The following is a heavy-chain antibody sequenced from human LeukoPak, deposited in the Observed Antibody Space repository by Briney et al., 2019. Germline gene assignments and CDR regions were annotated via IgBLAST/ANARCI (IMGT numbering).Heavy chain of an antibody. CDR2: ISGSGGST. Sequence: GGSLRLSCATSGFTFSSYAMSWVRQAPGKGLEWVSAISGSGGSTYYVDSVKGRFTISRDNSKNTLYLQMNSLRAEDTAVYYCVYHSAYDARWLVYFDYWGQGTLVTVSS. CDR1: GFTFSSYA. J-gene: IGHJ4*02. V-gene: IGHV3-23*01. CDR3: VYHSAYDARWLVYFDY. D-gene: IGHD5-12*01.